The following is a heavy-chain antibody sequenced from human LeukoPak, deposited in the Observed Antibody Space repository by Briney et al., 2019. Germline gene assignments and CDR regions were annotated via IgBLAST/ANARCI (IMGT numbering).Heavy chain of an antibody. CDR1: GFTFSTSW. V-gene: IGHV3-74*01. J-gene: IGHJ4*02. CDR3: SRALGSSSDS. D-gene: IGHD1-26*01. CDR2: TNSDGSRI. Sequence: GGSLRLSCAASGFTFSTSWMHWVRQAPGNGLVWVSRTNSDGSRINYADSVQGRFTIYRDNAENTLYLQMNSLRAEDTAVYYCSRALGSSSDSWGQGTLVTVSS.